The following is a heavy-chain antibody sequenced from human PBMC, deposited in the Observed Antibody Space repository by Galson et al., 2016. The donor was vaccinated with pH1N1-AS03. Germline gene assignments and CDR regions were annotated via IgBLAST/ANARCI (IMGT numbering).Heavy chain of an antibody. Sequence: SVKVSCKAAGGTFGNFVFTWVRQAPGQGLEWIGGIIPFFGSANYTQKLQDRVEITVDKSTRTVDMELRRLRYEDTAVYYCARGKWFGELAYYYYYGMDVWDQGTTVTVSS. CDR2: IIPFFGSA. CDR1: GGTFGNFV. J-gene: IGHJ6*02. CDR3: ARGKWFGELAYYYYYGMDV. V-gene: IGHV1-69*06. D-gene: IGHD3-10*01.